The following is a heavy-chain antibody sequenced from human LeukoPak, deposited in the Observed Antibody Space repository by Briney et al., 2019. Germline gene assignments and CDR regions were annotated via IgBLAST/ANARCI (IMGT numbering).Heavy chain of an antibody. J-gene: IGHJ6*02. Sequence: ASVKVSCKASRYTFSNYDINWVRQATGQGLEWMGWMSPNSGNTGYAQKFQGRVTMTRNTSISTAYMELTSLRSEDTAVYYCARVRAVVYGMDVWGQGTTVTVSS. CDR2: MSPNSGNT. D-gene: IGHD6-19*01. CDR1: RYTFSNYD. V-gene: IGHV1-8*01. CDR3: ARVRAVVYGMDV.